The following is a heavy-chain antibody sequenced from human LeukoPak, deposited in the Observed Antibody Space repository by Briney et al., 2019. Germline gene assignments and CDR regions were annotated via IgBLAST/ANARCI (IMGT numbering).Heavy chain of an antibody. V-gene: IGHV3-21*01. Sequence: GGSLRLSCAASGFTFSSYSMNWVRQAPGKGLEWVSSISSSSSYIYYADSVKGRFTISRDNAKNSLYLQMNSLRAEDTAVYYCARARPDSGSYPDAFDIWGQGTMVTVSS. J-gene: IGHJ3*02. CDR3: ARARPDSGSYPDAFDI. CDR2: ISSSSSYI. D-gene: IGHD1-26*01. CDR1: GFTFSSYS.